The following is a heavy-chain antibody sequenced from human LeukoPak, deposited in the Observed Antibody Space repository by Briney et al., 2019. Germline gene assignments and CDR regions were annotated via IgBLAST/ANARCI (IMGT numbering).Heavy chain of an antibody. J-gene: IGHJ4*02. CDR1: GFTFSSYE. CDR2: ISSSGSTI. CDR3: ARGDDYYGSGRLIEGDY. Sequence: GGSLRLSCAASGFTFSSYEINWVRQAPGKGLEWVSYISSSGSTIYYADSVKGRFTISRDNAKNSLYLQMNSLRAEDTAVYYCARGDDYYGSGRLIEGDYWGQGTLVTVSS. V-gene: IGHV3-48*03. D-gene: IGHD3-10*01.